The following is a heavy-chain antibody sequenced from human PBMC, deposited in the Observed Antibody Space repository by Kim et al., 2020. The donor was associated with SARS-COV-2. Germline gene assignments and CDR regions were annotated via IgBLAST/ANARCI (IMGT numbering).Heavy chain of an antibody. V-gene: IGHV3-11*04. CDR3: ARVPAAASGYYYGMDV. Sequence: SVKGRFTISRDKAKNSLYLQMNSLRAEDTAVYYCARVPAAASGYYYGMDVWGQGTTVTVSS. D-gene: IGHD2-2*01. J-gene: IGHJ6*02.